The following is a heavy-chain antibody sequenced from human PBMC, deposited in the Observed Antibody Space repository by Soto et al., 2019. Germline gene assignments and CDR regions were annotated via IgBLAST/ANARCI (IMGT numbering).Heavy chain of an antibody. J-gene: IGHJ4*02. V-gene: IGHV4-34*01. D-gene: IGHD3-10*01. CDR3: ARGLNSRRVC. Sequence: SETLSLTCAVYGGSFSGYYWSWIRQPPGKGLEWIGEINHSGSTNYNPSLESRVTISVDTSKNQFSLKLSSVTAADTAVYYCARGLNSRRVCWGQGTQVTVSS. CDR1: GGSFSGYY. CDR2: INHSGST.